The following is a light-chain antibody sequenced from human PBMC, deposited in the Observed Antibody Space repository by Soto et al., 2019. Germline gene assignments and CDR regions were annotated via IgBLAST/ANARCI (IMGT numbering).Light chain of an antibody. V-gene: IGLV2-14*01. J-gene: IGLJ2*01. CDR3: SSYTTSSTVV. Sequence: QSALTQPASISGSPGQSITISCTGTNSDVGGYNYVSWYQQYPGKAPKLMIYDVDNRPSGVSYRFPGSKSGKTASLTISGLQAEDEDDYYCSSYTTSSTVVFGGGTKVTVL. CDR1: NSDVGGYNY. CDR2: DVD.